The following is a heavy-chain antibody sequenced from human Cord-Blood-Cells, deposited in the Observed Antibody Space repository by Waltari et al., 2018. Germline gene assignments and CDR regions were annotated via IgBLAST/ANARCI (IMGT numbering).Heavy chain of an antibody. Sequence: QVQLVESGGGVVQPGRSLRLSCAASGFTFSSYAMHWVRLAPGKGLEWVEVISYDGSNKYYADSVKGRFTISRDNSKNTLYLQMNSLRAEDTAVYYCARDYYGSGSYFDYWGQGTLVTVSS. CDR3: ARDYYGSGSYFDY. CDR1: GFTFSSYA. CDR2: ISYDGSNK. J-gene: IGHJ4*02. V-gene: IGHV3-30*04. D-gene: IGHD3-10*01.